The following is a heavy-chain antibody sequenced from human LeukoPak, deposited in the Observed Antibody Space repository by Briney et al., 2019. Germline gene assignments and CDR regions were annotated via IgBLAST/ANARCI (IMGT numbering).Heavy chain of an antibody. J-gene: IGHJ4*02. CDR2: ISSSSSYI. D-gene: IGHD2-2*01. Sequence: GGSLRLSCAASGFTFSSYSMNWVRQAPGKGLEWVSSISSSSSYIYYADSVKGRFTISRDNAKNSLYLQMNSLRVEDTAVYYCASGIGSDCSSTSCYAGADYWGQGTLVTVSS. CDR1: GFTFSSYS. CDR3: ASGIGSDCSSTSCYAGADY. V-gene: IGHV3-21*01.